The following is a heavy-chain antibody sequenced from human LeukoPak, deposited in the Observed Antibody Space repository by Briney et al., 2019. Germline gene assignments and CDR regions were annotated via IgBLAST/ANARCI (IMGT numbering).Heavy chain of an antibody. CDR1: GYTFTSYG. D-gene: IGHD4-11*01. V-gene: IGHV1-18*01. CDR3: ARDCRNDYSKWSGDPYYYYYGMDV. J-gene: IGHJ6*02. Sequence: ASVKVSCKASGYTFTSYGISWVRQAPGQGLEWMGWISAYNGNTNYAQKLQGRVTMTTDTSTSTAYMELRSLRSDDTAVYYCARDCRNDYSKWSGDPYYYYYGMDVWGQGTTVTVSS. CDR2: ISAYNGNT.